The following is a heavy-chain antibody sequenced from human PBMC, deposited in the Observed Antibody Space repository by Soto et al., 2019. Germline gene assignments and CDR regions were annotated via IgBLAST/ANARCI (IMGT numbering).Heavy chain of an antibody. Sequence: ASVKVSCKASGYTFTSYAMHWVRQAPGQRLEWMGWINAGNGNTKYSQKFQGRVTITRDTSASTAYMELSSLRSEDTAVYYCARELHYYDSSGYYDYCGQGTLVTVSS. CDR3: ARELHYYDSSGYYDY. CDR2: INAGNGNT. CDR1: GYTFTSYA. J-gene: IGHJ4*02. V-gene: IGHV1-3*01. D-gene: IGHD3-22*01.